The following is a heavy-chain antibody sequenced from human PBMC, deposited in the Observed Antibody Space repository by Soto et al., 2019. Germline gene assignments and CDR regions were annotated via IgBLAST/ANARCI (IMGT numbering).Heavy chain of an antibody. CDR3: ARIHFGDEPSYYYYGMNV. J-gene: IGHJ6*02. Sequence: QVQLQESGPGVVKPSQTLSLTCTVSGGSFSSGDYYWGWVRQPPGKGLEWIGYIYYTGSTFNNPSIKSPVSISIDTSKTQFSLKLSCVTAADTAVYYCARIHFGDEPSYYYYGMNVWGQGTTVTVSS. D-gene: IGHD4-17*01. CDR2: IYYTGST. CDR1: GGSFSSGDYY. V-gene: IGHV4-30-4*01.